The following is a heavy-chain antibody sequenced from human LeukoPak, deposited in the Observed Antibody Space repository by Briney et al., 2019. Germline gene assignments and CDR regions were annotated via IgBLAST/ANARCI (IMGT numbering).Heavy chain of an antibody. D-gene: IGHD2-21*02. J-gene: IGHJ5*02. CDR2: IYYSGST. CDR3: ARSNDDSDWFDP. V-gene: IGHV4-31*03. CDR1: GGSISSGGYY. Sequence: SQTLSLTCTVSGGSISSGGYYWSWIRQHPGKGLEWIGYIYYSGSTYYNPSLKSRVTISVDTSKNQFSLKLSSVTAADTAVYYCARSNDDSDWFDPWGQGTLVTVSS.